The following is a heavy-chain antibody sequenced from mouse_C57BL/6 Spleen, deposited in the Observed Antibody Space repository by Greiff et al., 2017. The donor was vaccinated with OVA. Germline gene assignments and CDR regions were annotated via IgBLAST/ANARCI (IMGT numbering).Heavy chain of an antibody. CDR3: ARRRDYGSSYGYAMDY. D-gene: IGHD1-1*01. CDR2: IYPRSGNT. CDR1: GHTFTSYG. J-gene: IGHJ4*01. V-gene: IGHV1-81*01. Sequence: VQLQQSGAELARPGASVKLSCKASGHTFTSYGISWVKQRTGQGLEWIGEIYPRSGNTYYNEKFKGKATLTADKSSSTAYMELRSLTSEDSAVYFCARRRDYGSSYGYAMDYWGQGTSVTVSS.